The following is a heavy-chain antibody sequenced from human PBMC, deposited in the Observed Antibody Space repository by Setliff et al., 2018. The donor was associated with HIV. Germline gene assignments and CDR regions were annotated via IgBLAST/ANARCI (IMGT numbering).Heavy chain of an antibody. CDR2: IGTAGDT. D-gene: IGHD5-12*01. CDR1: GFTFSSYD. V-gene: IGHV3-13*01. J-gene: IGHJ3*01. CDR3: TRVHSAYDVFAFDL. Sequence: LRLSCAASGFTFSSYDMHWVRQATGKGLEWVSAIGTAGDTYYPGSVKGRFTISRDNAKNSLYLQMNGLRAEDTGIYYCTRVHSAYDVFAFDLWGQGTMVTVSS.